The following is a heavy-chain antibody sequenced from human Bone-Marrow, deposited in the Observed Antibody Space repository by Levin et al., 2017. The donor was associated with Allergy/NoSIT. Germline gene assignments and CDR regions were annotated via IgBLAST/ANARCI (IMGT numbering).Heavy chain of an antibody. J-gene: IGHJ4*02. V-gene: IGHV3-23*01. Sequence: PGGSLRLSCAASGFTFSGYTMSWVRQAPGQGLEWVSAINTGGGTNYADSVKGRFTISRDNSKNTLYLQMNSLRAEDAAVSYCAEGRGGSGSYLPFDCWGQGTLVTVSS. D-gene: IGHD3-10*01. CDR2: INTGGGT. CDR1: GFTFSGYT. CDR3: AEGRGGSGSYLPFDC.